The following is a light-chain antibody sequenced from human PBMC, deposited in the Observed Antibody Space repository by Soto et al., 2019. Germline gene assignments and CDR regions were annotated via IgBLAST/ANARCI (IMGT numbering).Light chain of an antibody. CDR1: QSLSTY. J-gene: IGKJ3*01. CDR3: QQYSVT. V-gene: IGKV3-11*01. CDR2: HAS. Sequence: PGERATLSCRASQSLSTYLAWYQQKPGQAPRLLIYHASNRATGIPSRFSGSGSGTDFTLTISSLEPEDFGVYYCQQYSVTFGPGTQVDIK.